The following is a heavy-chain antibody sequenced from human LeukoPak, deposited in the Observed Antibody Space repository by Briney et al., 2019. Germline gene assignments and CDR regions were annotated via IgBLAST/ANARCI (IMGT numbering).Heavy chain of an antibody. CDR1: GVTFRDYY. CDR3: ATFYSDSSRYFRDY. D-gene: IGHD3-22*01. J-gene: IGHJ4*02. CDR2: ISSRGTTT. V-gene: IGHV3-11*01. Sequence: PGGSLRLSCAGSGVTFRDYYMSWVRQAPGKGLEWVAYISSRGTTTYYADSMKGRFTISRDNAKNSLFLQTISLRDEDTAIYYCATFYSDSSRYFRDYWGQGTLVTVSS.